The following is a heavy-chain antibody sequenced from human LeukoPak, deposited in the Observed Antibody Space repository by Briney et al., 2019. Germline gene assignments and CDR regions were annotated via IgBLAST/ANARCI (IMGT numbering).Heavy chain of an antibody. Sequence: GGSLRLSCAASGFTFSSYAMTCVRQAPGKGLEWVSDINKSGGSTYYADSVKGRFTISRDNSKNTLYLQMNRLRAEDTAVYYCAKDRGGSGGSGGGDYWGQGTLVTVSS. CDR3: AKDRGGSGGSGGGDY. CDR2: INKSGGST. CDR1: GFTFSSYA. V-gene: IGHV3-23*01. J-gene: IGHJ4*02. D-gene: IGHD2-15*01.